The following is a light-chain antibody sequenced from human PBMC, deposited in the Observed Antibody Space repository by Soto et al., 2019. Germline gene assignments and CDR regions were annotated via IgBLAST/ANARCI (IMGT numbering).Light chain of an antibody. Sequence: EIVLTQSPGTLSLSPGERATLSCRASQSVSSTYLAWYQQKPGQAPRVLVYGASNRATGIPDRFSGSGSGPDFPLTISRLGLEDFFFNYSETTDTYPLSLFG. CDR3: ETTDTYPLSL. CDR2: GAS. J-gene: IGKJ4*01. CDR1: QSVSSTY. V-gene: IGKV3-20*01.